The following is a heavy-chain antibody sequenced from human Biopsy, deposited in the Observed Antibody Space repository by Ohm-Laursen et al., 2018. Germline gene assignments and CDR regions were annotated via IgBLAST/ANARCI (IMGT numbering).Heavy chain of an antibody. CDR3: ARVGAGAPSIDYFDY. D-gene: IGHD1-26*01. CDR2: IYYSGST. J-gene: IGHJ4*02. V-gene: IGHV4-59*01. CDR1: GGSIGSFF. Sequence: GTLSLTCTVSGGSIGSFFWSWIRQPPGKGLEWIGYIYYSGSTNYNPSLRSRVTISVDRSKNQFSLELSSVTAADTAVYYFARVGAGAPSIDYFDYWGQGALATVSS.